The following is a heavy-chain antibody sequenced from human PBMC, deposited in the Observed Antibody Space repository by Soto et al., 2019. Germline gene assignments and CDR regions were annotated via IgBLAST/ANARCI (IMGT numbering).Heavy chain of an antibody. D-gene: IGHD3-16*01. CDR1: GCTFSSSA. CDR3: AGEVGGDINGLARH. CDR2: FDVGSANA. V-gene: IGHV1-58*01. Sequence: QMQLVKSGPEVKKPGTSVKVSCTTSGCTFSSSAVHWVRQARGHRLQWIGWFDVGSANANYAQMRHERVTISRDMSASTDYMEVSCLRPDDTALYYCAGEVGGDINGLARHWGPGTLVTVSS. J-gene: IGHJ4*02.